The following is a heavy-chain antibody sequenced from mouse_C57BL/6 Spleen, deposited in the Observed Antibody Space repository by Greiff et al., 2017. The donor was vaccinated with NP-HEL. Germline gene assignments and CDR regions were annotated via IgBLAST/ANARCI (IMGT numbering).Heavy chain of an antibody. CDR2: IYPGSGST. Sequence: VQLQQSGAELVKPGASVKMSCKASGYTFTGYWITWVKQRPGQGLEWIGEIYPGSGSTNYNEKFKGKATLTVDTSSSTAYMQLSSLTSEDSAVCYCARSDYSNAYAMDYWGQGTSVTVSS. D-gene: IGHD2-5*01. CDR3: ARSDYSNAYAMDY. CDR1: GYTFTGYW. V-gene: IGHV1-55*01. J-gene: IGHJ4*01.